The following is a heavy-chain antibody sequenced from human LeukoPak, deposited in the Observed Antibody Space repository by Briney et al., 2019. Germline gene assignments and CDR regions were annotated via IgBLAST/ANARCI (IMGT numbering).Heavy chain of an antibody. V-gene: IGHV3-30*02. CDR1: GLTFSDFG. CDR3: ARRGPVGCSGTSCFAGPVDS. J-gene: IGHJ5*02. Sequence: GGSLRLSCAAPGLTFSDFGMHWVRQAPGKGLEWVTFIRYDGTTTYYADSVKGRFTISRDNSKNTLYLQMNSLRAEDTAVYYCARRGPVGCSGTSCFAGPVDSWGQGTLVTVSS. D-gene: IGHD2-2*01. CDR2: IRYDGTTT.